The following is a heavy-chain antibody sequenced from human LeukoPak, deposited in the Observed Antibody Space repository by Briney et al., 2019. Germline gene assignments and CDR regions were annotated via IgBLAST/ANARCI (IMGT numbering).Heavy chain of an antibody. V-gene: IGHV3-30-3*01. Sequence: PGGSLRLSCAASGFTFSSYAMHWVRQAPGKGLEWVAVISYDGSNKYYADSVKGRFTISRDNSKNTLYLQMNSLRAEDTAVYYCARDRFPYQLLKYPNYWGQGTLVTVSS. CDR1: GFTFSSYA. CDR3: ARDRFPYQLLKYPNY. D-gene: IGHD2-2*01. J-gene: IGHJ4*02. CDR2: ISYDGSNK.